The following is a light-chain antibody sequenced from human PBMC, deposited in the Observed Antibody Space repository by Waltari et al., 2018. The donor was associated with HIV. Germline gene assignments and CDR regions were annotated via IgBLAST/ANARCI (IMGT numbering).Light chain of an antibody. V-gene: IGLV3-21*01. CDR1: HIGSNR. CDR2: DDD. CDR3: QVWDSNSDQVV. Sequence: SYVLTQSPSVSLAPGRTARITCGGNHIGSNRVHWYQQKPGQAPVLVIYDDDDRPSGIPERLSGTTSENRAILTISGVEVGDEADYYCQVWDSNSDQVVFGGGTRLTVL. J-gene: IGLJ2*01.